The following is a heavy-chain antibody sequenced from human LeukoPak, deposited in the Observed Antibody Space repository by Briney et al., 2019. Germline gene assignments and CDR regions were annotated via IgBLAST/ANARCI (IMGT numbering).Heavy chain of an antibody. J-gene: IGHJ4*02. CDR3: AERNGLGSYEGDY. Sequence: PSETRSLTCDVSGGSISRTNWWSWVRQPPGKGLEWIGEIYHSGSTNYNPSLKSRVTISVDKSKNQFSLKLSSVTAADTAVYYCAERNGLGSYEGDYWGQGTLVTVSS. CDR2: IYHSGST. D-gene: IGHD3-10*01. V-gene: IGHV4-4*02. CDR1: GGSISRTNW.